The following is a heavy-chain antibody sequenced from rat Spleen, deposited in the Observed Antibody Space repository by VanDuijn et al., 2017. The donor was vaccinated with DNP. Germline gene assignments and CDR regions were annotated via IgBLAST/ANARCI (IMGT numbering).Heavy chain of an antibody. V-gene: IGHV5-29*01. D-gene: IGHD2-1*01. CDR1: GFTFSDYA. J-gene: IGHJ2*01. CDR3: ARSLLDC. Sequence: EVQLVESGGGLVQPGRSLKLSCAASGFTFSDYAMAWVRQAPTKGLEWVATISYDGSSTYYRDSVKGRFTISRDNAKNTQYLQMDSLGSEDTATYYCARSLLDCWGQGVMVTVSS. CDR2: ISYDGSST.